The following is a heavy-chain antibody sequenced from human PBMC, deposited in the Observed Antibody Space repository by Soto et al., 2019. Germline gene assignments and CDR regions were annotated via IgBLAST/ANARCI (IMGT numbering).Heavy chain of an antibody. Sequence: QVQLVESGGGLVKPGGSLRLSCAVSGFTFSDYYMTWIRQAPGKGLEWVSYISSSTSHTNYADSVKGRFTISRDNAKNSLSLQMNSLRAEDTAVYYCARGRGADADYCDFWAKETLVTVSS. J-gene: IGHJ4*02. V-gene: IGHV3-11*05. CDR2: ISSSTSHT. D-gene: IGHD1-26*01. CDR1: GFTFSDYY. CDR3: ARGRGADADYCDF.